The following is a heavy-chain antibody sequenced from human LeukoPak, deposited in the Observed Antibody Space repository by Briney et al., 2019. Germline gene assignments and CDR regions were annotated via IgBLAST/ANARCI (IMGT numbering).Heavy chain of an antibody. CDR3: AKDRDYYGSGSRDY. D-gene: IGHD3-10*01. J-gene: IGHJ4*02. Sequence: GGSLTLSCAASGFTFSSYALSWVRQAPGKGLEWVSGISSSGGSTYYADSVKGRFNISKDNSKNTLYLQMNSLRAEDTVVYYCAKDRDYYGSGSRDYWGQGTLVTVSS. CDR1: GFTFSSYA. CDR2: ISSSGGST. V-gene: IGHV3-23*01.